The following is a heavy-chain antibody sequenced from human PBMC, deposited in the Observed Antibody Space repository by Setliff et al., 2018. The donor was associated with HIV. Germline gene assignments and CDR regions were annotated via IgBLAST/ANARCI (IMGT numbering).Heavy chain of an antibody. Sequence: PSETLSLTCTVSGDSISSSSYYWGWIRQPPGKGLEWIGSIYYSGSTYYNPSLKSRVTISVDTSKNQFSLKLSSVTAADTAVYYCARDRGTVANPYYSDYWGQGTLVTISS. CDR3: ARDRGTVANPYYSDY. D-gene: IGHD4-17*01. J-gene: IGHJ4*02. CDR2: IYYSGST. CDR1: GDSISSSSYY. V-gene: IGHV4-39*07.